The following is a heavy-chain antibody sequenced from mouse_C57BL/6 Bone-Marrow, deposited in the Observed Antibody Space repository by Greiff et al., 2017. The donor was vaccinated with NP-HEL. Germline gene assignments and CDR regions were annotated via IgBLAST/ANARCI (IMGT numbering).Heavy chain of an antibody. CDR1: GFSIKDDY. V-gene: IGHV14-4*01. Sequence: EVQLQQSGAELVRPGASVKLSCTASGFSIKDDYMHWVKQRPEQGLEWIGWIDPENGATEYASKFQGKATITADTSSNTAYLQLSSLTSEDTAAYYCTTRWLLLYGGQGTTLTLSS. CDR2: IDPENGAT. CDR3: TTRWLLLY. J-gene: IGHJ2*01. D-gene: IGHD2-3*01.